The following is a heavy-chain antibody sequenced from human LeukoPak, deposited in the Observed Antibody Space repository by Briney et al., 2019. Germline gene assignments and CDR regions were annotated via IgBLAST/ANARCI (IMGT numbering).Heavy chain of an antibody. J-gene: IGHJ4*02. CDR1: GYTFTNHG. CDR2: ISTYNGDT. CDR3: ARDCSSTSCYNVY. Sequence: ASVKVSCKASGYTFTNHGFSWVRQAPGQGLEWMGWISTYNGDTNYAQNLQGRVTMTTDTSTSTAYMEMRSLRSEDTAVYYCARDCSSTSCYNVYWGQGTLVTVSS. D-gene: IGHD2-2*02. V-gene: IGHV1-18*01.